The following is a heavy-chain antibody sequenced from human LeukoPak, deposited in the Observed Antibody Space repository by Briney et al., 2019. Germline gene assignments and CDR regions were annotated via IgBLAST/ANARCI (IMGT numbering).Heavy chain of an antibody. V-gene: IGHV3-13*01. CDR2: ISVPGDS. D-gene: IGHD1-1*01. CDR3: AREGPAPHWKNWYFEL. CDR1: GFTFSSSE. Sequence: GGALRLSCAASGFTFSSSEFDWVRQATGKGLEWVSGISVPGDSYSPDSVKGRFTISRENAKNSLYLQMNSLTAGDTAVYYCAREGPAPHWKNWYFELWGRGTLVTVSS. J-gene: IGHJ2*01.